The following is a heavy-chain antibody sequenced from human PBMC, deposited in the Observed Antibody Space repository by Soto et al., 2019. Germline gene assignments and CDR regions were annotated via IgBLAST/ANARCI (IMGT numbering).Heavy chain of an antibody. J-gene: IGHJ6*03. CDR1: GGSFSGYY. CDR3: AREGSYQLLLSYYYYYMDV. Sequence: QVQLQQWGAGLLKPSETLSLTCAVYGGSFSGYYWSWIRQPPGKGLEWIGEINHSGSTRYNQTLKRRDTISVDTSKNQFSLKLSSVTAADTAVYYCAREGSYQLLLSYYYYYMDVWGKGTTVTVSS. V-gene: IGHV4-34*01. CDR2: INHSGST. D-gene: IGHD2-2*01.